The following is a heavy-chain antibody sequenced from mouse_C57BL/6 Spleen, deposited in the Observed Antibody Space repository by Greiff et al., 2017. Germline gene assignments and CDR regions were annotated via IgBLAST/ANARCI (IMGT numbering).Heavy chain of an antibody. CDR3: TRDYYGSSPTYAMDY. CDR1: GYTFTSYW. CDR2: IYPGNSDT. Sequence: EVQLQQSGTVLARPGASVKMSCKTSGYTFTSYWMHWVKQRPGQGLEWIGAIYPGNSDTSYNQKFKGKAKLTAVTSTSTAYMELSGLTNEDSAVYYSTRDYYGSSPTYAMDYWGQGTSVTVSS. D-gene: IGHD1-1*01. V-gene: IGHV1-5*01. J-gene: IGHJ4*01.